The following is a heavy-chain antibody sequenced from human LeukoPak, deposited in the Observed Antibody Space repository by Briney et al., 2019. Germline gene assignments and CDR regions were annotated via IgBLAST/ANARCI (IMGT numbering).Heavy chain of an antibody. CDR3: AKDGRRVELRSDP. V-gene: IGHV3-23*01. Sequence: GGSLRLSCAASGFTFSSDAMRWVRQAPGKGLEWVSAISGSGGSTYYADSVKGRFTISRDNSKNTLYLQMNSLRAEDTAVYYCAKDGRRVELRSDPWGQGTLVTVSS. J-gene: IGHJ5*02. CDR1: GFTFSSDA. CDR2: ISGSGGST. D-gene: IGHD1-7*01.